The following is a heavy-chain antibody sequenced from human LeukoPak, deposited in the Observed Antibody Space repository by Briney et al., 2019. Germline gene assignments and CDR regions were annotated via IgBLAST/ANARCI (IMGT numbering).Heavy chain of an antibody. Sequence: SVKVSCKASGGTFSSYAISWVRQAPGQGLEWMGGIIPIFGTTNYAQKFQDRVTITAGKSTSTAYMELSSLRSEDTAVYYCARAGIGYSSDWYDEGDYWGQGTLVTVSS. J-gene: IGHJ4*02. V-gene: IGHV1-69*06. CDR1: GGTFSSYA. CDR2: IIPIFGTT. D-gene: IGHD6-19*01. CDR3: ARAGIGYSSDWYDEGDY.